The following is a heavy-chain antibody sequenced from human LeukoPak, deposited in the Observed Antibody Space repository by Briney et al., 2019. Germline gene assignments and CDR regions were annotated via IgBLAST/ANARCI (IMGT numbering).Heavy chain of an antibody. CDR1: GFTLSSFS. V-gene: IGHV3-64*02. D-gene: IGHD6-13*01. CDR2: INYKGGTT. J-gene: IGHJ3*02. Sequence: GGSLRLSCAASGFTLSSFSMHWVRQSPGRGLEYVSAINYKGGTTYYADSVKGRFTISRDNSKNTLYLQMNSLRAEDTAVYYCARGGGYSSSWYTNDAFDIWGQGTMVTVSS. CDR3: ARGGGYSSSWYTNDAFDI.